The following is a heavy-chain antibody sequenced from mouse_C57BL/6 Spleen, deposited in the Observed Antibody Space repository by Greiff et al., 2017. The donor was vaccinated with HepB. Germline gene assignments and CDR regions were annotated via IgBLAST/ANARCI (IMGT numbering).Heavy chain of an antibody. CDR3: ARDMLRYFDV. Sequence: EVKLVESGPGLVKPSQSLSLTCSVTGYSITSGYYWNWIRQFPGNKLEWMGYISYDGSNNYNPTLKNRISITRDTSKNQFFLKLNSVTTEDTATYYCARDMLRYFDVWGTGTTVTVSS. D-gene: IGHD1-1*01. V-gene: IGHV3-6*01. CDR2: ISYDGSN. J-gene: IGHJ1*03. CDR1: GYSITSGYY.